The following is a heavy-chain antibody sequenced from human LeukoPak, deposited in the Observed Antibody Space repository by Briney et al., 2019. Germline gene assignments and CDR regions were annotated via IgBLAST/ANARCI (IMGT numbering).Heavy chain of an antibody. CDR3: ATRGLWFGEFCNWFDP. Sequence: ASVKVSCKVSGYTLTELSMHWVRQAPGKGLEWMGGFDPEDGETIYAQKFQGRVTMTEDTSTDTAYMELSSLRSEDTAVYYCATRGLWFGEFCNWFDPWGQGTLVTVSS. CDR1: GYTLTELS. J-gene: IGHJ5*02. V-gene: IGHV1-24*01. CDR2: FDPEDGET. D-gene: IGHD3-10*01.